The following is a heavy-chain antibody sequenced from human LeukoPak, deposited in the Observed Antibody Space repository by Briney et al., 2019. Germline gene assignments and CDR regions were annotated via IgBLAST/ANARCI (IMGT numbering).Heavy chain of an antibody. J-gene: IGHJ4*02. CDR1: GYRFTGYY. D-gene: IGHD3-9*01. V-gene: IGHV1-2*02. CDR2: INPETGDT. Sequence: GASVKVSCKASGYRFTGYYIHWLRQVPGQGLEWMGWINPETGDTNYAQKFQGRVTMTRDTSITTAYMEMSRLRSDDTALYYCARSPHILTGENFDYWGQGTLVTVSS. CDR3: ARSPHILTGENFDY.